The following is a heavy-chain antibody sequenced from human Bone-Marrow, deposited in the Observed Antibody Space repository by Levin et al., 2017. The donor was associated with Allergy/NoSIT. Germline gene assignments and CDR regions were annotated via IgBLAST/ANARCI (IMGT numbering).Heavy chain of an antibody. CDR1: GYTFTSYG. Sequence: ASVKVSCKASGYTFTSYGISWVRQAPGQGLEWMGWISAYNGNTNYAQKLQGRVTMTTDTSTSTAYMELRSLRSDDTAVYYCARDFVWNLDNDYYYYGMDVWGQGTTVTVSS. CDR3: ARDFVWNLDNDYYYYGMDV. D-gene: IGHD1-7*01. V-gene: IGHV1-18*01. CDR2: ISAYNGNT. J-gene: IGHJ6*02.